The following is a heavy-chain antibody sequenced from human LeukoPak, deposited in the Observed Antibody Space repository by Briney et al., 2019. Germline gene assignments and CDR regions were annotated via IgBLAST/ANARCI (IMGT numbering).Heavy chain of an antibody. J-gene: IGHJ4*02. CDR2: MNPNSGNT. D-gene: IGHD3-3*01. CDR3: ARVAGRGLVRSGYYNLVDY. Sequence: GASVKVSCKAPGYTFTSYDINWVRQATGQGLEWMGWMNPNSGNTGYAQKFQGRVTMTRNTSISTAYMELSSLRSEDTAVYYCARVAGRGLVRSGYYNLVDYWGQGTLVTVSS. CDR1: GYTFTSYD. V-gene: IGHV1-8*01.